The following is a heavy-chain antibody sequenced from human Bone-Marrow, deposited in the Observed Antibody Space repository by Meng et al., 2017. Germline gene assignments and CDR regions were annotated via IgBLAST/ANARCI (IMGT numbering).Heavy chain of an antibody. CDR1: GGSFSGYY. CDR3: AREDRYYYDSRVDY. D-gene: IGHD3-22*01. Sequence: QGQLQQWGAGLLKPSETLSLTCAVYGGSFSGYYWSWIRQPPGKGLEWIGEINHSGSTNYNPSLKSRVTISVDTSKNQFSLKLSSVTAADTAVYYCAREDRYYYDSRVDYWGQGTLVTVSP. V-gene: IGHV4-34*01. J-gene: IGHJ4*02. CDR2: INHSGST.